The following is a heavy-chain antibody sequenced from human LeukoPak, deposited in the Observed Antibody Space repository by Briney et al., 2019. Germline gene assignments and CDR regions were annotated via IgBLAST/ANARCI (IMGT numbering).Heavy chain of an antibody. D-gene: IGHD3-9*01. CDR3: ARDRGEYYDILTGHYYFDY. V-gene: IGHV1-18*01. J-gene: IGHJ4*02. CDR2: ISAYNGNT. Sequence: ASVKVSCKASGYTFTSYGISWVRQAPGQGLEWMGWISAYNGNTNYARKLQGRVTMTTDTSTSTAYMELRSLRSDDTAVYYCARDRGEYYDILTGHYYFDYWGQGTLVTVSS. CDR1: GYTFTSYG.